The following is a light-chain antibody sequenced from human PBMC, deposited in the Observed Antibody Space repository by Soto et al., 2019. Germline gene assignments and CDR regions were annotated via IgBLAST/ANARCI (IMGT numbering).Light chain of an antibody. V-gene: IGKV1-9*01. Sequence: IQLTQSPSSLSASVGDRVTITCRASQDISSYLAWYQQKPGKAPQLLIYAASTLQSGVPSRFSGSGSGTDFTLTISSLQPEDFATYYCQQLNGYPLTFGQGTRLEIK. CDR3: QQLNGYPLT. CDR2: AAS. CDR1: QDISSY. J-gene: IGKJ5*01.